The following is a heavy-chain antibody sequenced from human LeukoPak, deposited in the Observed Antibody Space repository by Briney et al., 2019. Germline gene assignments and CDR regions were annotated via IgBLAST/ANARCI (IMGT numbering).Heavy chain of an antibody. V-gene: IGHV4-59*01. D-gene: IGHD7-27*01. CDR3: ARVSGARRFDY. Sequence: SETLSLTCKVSGGSISSFYWSWIRQPPGKGLEWIGCVYYSGTTNYNPSLKSRVTISGDTSKNQFSLKLSSVTAADTAVYYCARVSGARRFDYWGQGTLVTVSS. J-gene: IGHJ4*02. CDR1: GGSISSFY. CDR2: VYYSGTT.